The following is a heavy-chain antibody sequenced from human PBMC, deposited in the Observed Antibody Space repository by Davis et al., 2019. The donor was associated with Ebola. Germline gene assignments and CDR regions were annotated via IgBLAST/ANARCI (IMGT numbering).Heavy chain of an antibody. J-gene: IGHJ5*02. D-gene: IGHD3-3*01. CDR3: ARAQGRFLEWLDWFDP. Sequence: ASVKVSCKASGYTFTSYGISWVRQAPGQGLEWMGWISAYNGNTNYAQKLQGRVTMTTDTSTSTAYMELRSLRSDNTAVYYCARAQGRFLEWLDWFDPWGQGTLVTVSS. CDR1: GYTFTSYG. CDR2: ISAYNGNT. V-gene: IGHV1-18*01.